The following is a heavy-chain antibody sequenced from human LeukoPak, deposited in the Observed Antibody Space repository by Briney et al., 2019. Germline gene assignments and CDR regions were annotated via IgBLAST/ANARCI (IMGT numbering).Heavy chain of an antibody. J-gene: IGHJ4*02. Sequence: GGSLRLSCVGSGLTFSSNYMHWLRQVRGKGLVWVSGLNRYGTITNYADAVKGRFTISRDNAKNTVFLQMNSLRVEDTALYYCVRSVTGTNDYWGQGTLVTVSS. CDR3: VRSVTGTNDY. V-gene: IGHV3-74*01. CDR2: LNRYGTIT. D-gene: IGHD1-14*01. CDR1: GLTFSSNY.